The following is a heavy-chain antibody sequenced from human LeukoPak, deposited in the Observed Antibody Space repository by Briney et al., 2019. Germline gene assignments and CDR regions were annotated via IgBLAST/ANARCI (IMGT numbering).Heavy chain of an antibody. V-gene: IGHV4-34*01. CDR1: GGSFSGYY. CDR2: INHSGST. J-gene: IGHJ4*02. CDR3: ARARGGWLRSVAPDY. Sequence: SETLSLTCAVYGGSFSGYYWSWIRQPPGKGLEWIGEINHSGSTNYNPSLKSRVTISVDTSKNQFSLKLSSVTAADTAVYYCARARGGWLRSVAPDYWGQGTLVTVSS. D-gene: IGHD5-12*01.